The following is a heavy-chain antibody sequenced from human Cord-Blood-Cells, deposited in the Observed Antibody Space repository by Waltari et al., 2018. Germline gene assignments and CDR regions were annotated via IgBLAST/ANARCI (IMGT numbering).Heavy chain of an antibody. J-gene: IGHJ5*02. V-gene: IGHV5-51*01. CDR1: GYSFTSYW. CDR2: IYPGDSDI. CDR3: ARHSARPDANWFDP. Sequence: EVQLLQSGAEVKKPGESLKISCKGSGYSFTSYWIGWVRQMPGKGLEWMGIIYPGDSDITYSPSFQGQVTISADKSISTAYLQWSSLKAADTAMYYCARHSARPDANWFDPWGQGTLVTVSA. D-gene: IGHD1-26*01.